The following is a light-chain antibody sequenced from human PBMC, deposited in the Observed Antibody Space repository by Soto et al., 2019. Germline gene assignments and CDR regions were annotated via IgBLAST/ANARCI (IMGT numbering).Light chain of an antibody. CDR1: SSNIGAGYD. CDR3: QSYDSSLIASYV. V-gene: IGLV1-40*01. CDR2: GNS. Sequence: QSVLTQPPSVSGAPGQRVTISCTGSSSNIGAGYDVHWYQQLPGTAPKLLIYGNSNRPSGVPDRFSGSKSGTSASLAITGLQAEDEADDYCQSYDSSLIASYVFGTGTKVTVL. J-gene: IGLJ1*01.